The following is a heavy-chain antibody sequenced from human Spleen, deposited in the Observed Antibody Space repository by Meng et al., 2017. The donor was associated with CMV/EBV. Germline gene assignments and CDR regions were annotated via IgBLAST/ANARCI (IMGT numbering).Heavy chain of an antibody. J-gene: IGHJ4*02. CDR1: GFVFRTYS. CDR3: AKVDSGSWYRGFVDH. V-gene: IGHV3-23*01. CDR2: ITASGGST. D-gene: IGHD2-15*01. Sequence: GGSLRLSCAASGFVFRTYSMHWVRQAPGKGLEWVSPITASGGSTHYADSVRGRFTISRDNSKNTLYLQMNSLKPEDTGLYYCAKVDSGSWYRGFVDHWGRGTLVTVSS.